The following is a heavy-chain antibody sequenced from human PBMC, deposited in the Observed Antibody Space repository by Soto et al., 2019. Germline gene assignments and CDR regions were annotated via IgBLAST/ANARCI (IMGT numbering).Heavy chain of an antibody. D-gene: IGHD2-15*01. CDR3: ARDRGYCSGGSCYILDY. CDR2: IWYDGSNK. V-gene: IGHV3-33*01. J-gene: IGHJ4*02. CDR1: GFTFSSYG. Sequence: GGSLRLSCAASGFTFSSYGMHWVRQAPGKGLEWVAVIWYDGSNKYYADSVKGRFTISRDNSKNTLYLQMNSLRAEDTAVYYCARDRGYCSGGSCYILDYWGQGTLVTVSS.